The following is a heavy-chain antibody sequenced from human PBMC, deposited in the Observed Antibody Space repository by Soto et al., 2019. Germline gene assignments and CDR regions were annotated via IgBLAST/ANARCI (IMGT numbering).Heavy chain of an antibody. V-gene: IGHV3-23*01. CDR3: AKGQSIAARPDYYDY. D-gene: IGHD6-6*01. J-gene: IGHJ4*02. CDR2: ISGSGGST. Sequence: EVQLLESGGGLVQPGGSLRLSCAASGFTFSSYAMSWVRQAPGKGLEWVSAISGSGGSTYYADSVKGRFTISRDNSKNTLYLQMNRLRADDTAVYYCAKGQSIAARPDYYDYWGQGTLVTVSS. CDR1: GFTFSSYA.